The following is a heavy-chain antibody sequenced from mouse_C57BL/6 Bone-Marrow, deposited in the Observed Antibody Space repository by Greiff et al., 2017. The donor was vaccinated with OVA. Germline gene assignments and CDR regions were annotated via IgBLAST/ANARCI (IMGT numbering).Heavy chain of an antibody. CDR2: IRNKANGYTT. D-gene: IGHD1-1*01. V-gene: IGHV7-3*01. CDR3: ARSPITTVVAHWYFDV. CDR1: GFTFTDYY. Sequence: EVQGVESGGGLVQPGGSLSLSCAASGFTFTDYYMSWVRQPSGKALEWLGFIRNKANGYTTEYSASVKGRFTISRDNSQSILYLQMNALRAEDSATYYCARSPITTVVAHWYFDVWGTGTTVTVSS. J-gene: IGHJ1*03.